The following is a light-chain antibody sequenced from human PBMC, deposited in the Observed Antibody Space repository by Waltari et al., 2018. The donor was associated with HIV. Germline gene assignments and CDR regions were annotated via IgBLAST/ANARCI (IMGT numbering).Light chain of an antibody. Sequence: YELTQPPSVSVSPGQTARITCSGHRLADKFPCWYQQKPGQSPVLLIYQDNKRPSGSPDRFSGSISGNTATLTISGTQTVDEGDYYCQAWDSNSNVFGPGTTVTVL. CDR2: QDN. CDR3: QAWDSNSNV. CDR1: RLADKF. V-gene: IGLV3-1*01. J-gene: IGLJ1*01.